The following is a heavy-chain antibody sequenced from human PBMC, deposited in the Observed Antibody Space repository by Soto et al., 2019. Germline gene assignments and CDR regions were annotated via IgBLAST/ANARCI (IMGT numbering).Heavy chain of an antibody. Sequence: GESLKISCKGSGYSFAGYWITWVRQKPGKGLEWMGRIDPSDSQTYYSPSFRGHVTISVTKSSTTVFLQWSSLRASDTAMYYCARQIYDSDTGPNFQYYFDSWGQGTLVTVSS. CDR2: IDPSDSQT. D-gene: IGHD3-22*01. V-gene: IGHV5-10-1*01. J-gene: IGHJ4*02. CDR1: GYSFAGYW. CDR3: ARQIYDSDTGPNFQYYFDS.